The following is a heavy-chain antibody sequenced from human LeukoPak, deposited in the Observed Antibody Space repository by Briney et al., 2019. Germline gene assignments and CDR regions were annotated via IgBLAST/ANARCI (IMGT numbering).Heavy chain of an antibody. J-gene: IGHJ5*02. CDR1: GYTFTSYD. CDR2: MNPNSGNT. CDR3: ARDVCGGDCPANWFDP. V-gene: IGHV1-8*03. D-gene: IGHD2-21*02. Sequence: ASVKVSCKASGYTFTSYDINWVRQATGQGLEWMGWMNPNSGNTGYAQKFQGRVTITGNTSISTAYMELSSLRSEDTAVYYCARDVCGGDCPANWFDPWGQGTLVTISS.